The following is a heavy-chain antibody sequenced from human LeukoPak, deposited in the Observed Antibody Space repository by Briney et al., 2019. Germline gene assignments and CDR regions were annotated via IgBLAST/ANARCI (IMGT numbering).Heavy chain of an antibody. CDR3: ARLKYYYDSSGYRTEYFQH. J-gene: IGHJ1*01. CDR2: IYYSGST. V-gene: IGHV4-59*01. CDR1: GGSISSYY. D-gene: IGHD3-22*01. Sequence: PSETLSLTYTVSGGSISSYYWSWIRQPPGKGLEWIGYIYYSGSTNYNPSLKSRVTISVYTSKNQFSLKLSSVTAADTAVYYCARLKYYYDSSGYRTEYFQHWGQGTLVTVSS.